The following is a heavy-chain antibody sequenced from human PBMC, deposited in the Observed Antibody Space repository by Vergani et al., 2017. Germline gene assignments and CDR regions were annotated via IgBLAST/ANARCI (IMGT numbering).Heavy chain of an antibody. J-gene: IGHJ4*02. Sequence: QVQLQESGPGLVKPSETLSLTCTVSGGSISSYYWSWIRQPPGKGLEWIGYIYYSGSTNYNPSLKSRVTISVDTSKNQFSLKLSSVTAADTAVYYCARLGRDGYNPPYFDYWGQGTLVTVSS. V-gene: IGHV4-59*08. CDR1: GGSISSYY. D-gene: IGHD5-24*01. CDR2: IYYSGST. CDR3: ARLGRDGYNPPYFDY.